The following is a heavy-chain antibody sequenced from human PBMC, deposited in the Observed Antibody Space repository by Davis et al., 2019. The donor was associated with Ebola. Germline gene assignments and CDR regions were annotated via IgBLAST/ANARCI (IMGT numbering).Heavy chain of an antibody. V-gene: IGHV3-23*01. D-gene: IGHD5-12*01. CDR3: AKDCSGYDWDY. J-gene: IGHJ4*02. CDR1: GFTFSSYA. Sequence: GESLNISCAASGFTFSSYAMSWVRQAPGKGLEWVSAISGSGGSTYYADSVKGRFTISRDNSKNTLYLQMNSLSAEDTAVYYCAKDCSGYDWDYWGQGTLVTVSS. CDR2: ISGSGGST.